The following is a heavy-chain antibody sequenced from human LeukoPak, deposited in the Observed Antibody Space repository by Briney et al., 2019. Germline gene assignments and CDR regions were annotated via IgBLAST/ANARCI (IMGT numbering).Heavy chain of an antibody. J-gene: IGHJ4*02. Sequence: ASVKVSCKVSGYTLTELSMHWVRQAPGKGLEWMGGFDPEDGETIYAQKFQGRVIMTRDTSISTAYMELSRLRSDDTAVYYCARGKPMVRAPFDYWGQGTLVTVSS. CDR1: GYTLTELS. CDR2: FDPEDGET. CDR3: ARGKPMVRAPFDY. V-gene: IGHV1-24*01. D-gene: IGHD3-10*01.